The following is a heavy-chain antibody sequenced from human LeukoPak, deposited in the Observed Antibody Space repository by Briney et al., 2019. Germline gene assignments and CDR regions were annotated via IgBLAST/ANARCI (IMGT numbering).Heavy chain of an antibody. Sequence: PGGSLRLSCAASGFTFSSYAMSWVRQAPGKGLEWVSAISGSGVTTYYADSVKGRFTISRDNSKNTLFLQMNSLRAEDTAVYYCAPSPGYCTNGVCFGRGQGTMVTVSS. V-gene: IGHV3-23*01. J-gene: IGHJ3*01. CDR3: APSPGYCTNGVCFG. D-gene: IGHD2-8*01. CDR1: GFTFSSYA. CDR2: ISGSGVTT.